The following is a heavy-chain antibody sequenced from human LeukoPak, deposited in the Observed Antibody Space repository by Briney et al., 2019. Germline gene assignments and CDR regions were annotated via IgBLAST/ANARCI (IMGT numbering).Heavy chain of an antibody. CDR3: ARDRGLYCSSTSCYSGTSNWFDP. Sequence: GGSLRLSCVASGFSFSGHAMNWVRQAPGKGLEWVSHISSNSDTIFYADSVEDRFSISRDNAKKSLYLQMNSLRAEDTAVYYCARDRGLYCSSTSCYSGTSNWFDPWGQGTLVTVSS. CDR1: GFSFSGHA. D-gene: IGHD2-2*02. V-gene: IGHV3-48*01. J-gene: IGHJ5*02. CDR2: ISSNSDTI.